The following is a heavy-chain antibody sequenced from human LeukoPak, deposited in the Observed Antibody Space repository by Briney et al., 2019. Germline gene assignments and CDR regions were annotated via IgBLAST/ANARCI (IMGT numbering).Heavy chain of an antibody. CDR3: ARDSSRVALDY. D-gene: IGHD6-6*01. Sequence: GGSLRLSCAASGFPFSSYGMHWVRQAPGKGLEWVAVIWYDGSNKYYADSVKGRFTISRDNSKNTLYLQMNSLRAEDTAVYYCARDSSRVALDYWGQGTLVTVSS. J-gene: IGHJ4*02. CDR1: GFPFSSYG. CDR2: IWYDGSNK. V-gene: IGHV3-33*01.